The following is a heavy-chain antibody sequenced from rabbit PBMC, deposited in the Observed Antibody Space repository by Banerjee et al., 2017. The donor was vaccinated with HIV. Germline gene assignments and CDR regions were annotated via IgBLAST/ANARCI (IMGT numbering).Heavy chain of an antibody. CDR2: INSGSGGT. Sequence: QSLEESGGGLVQPGGSLKLSCKASGFDFSSYYMSWVRQAPGKGLEWIACINSGSGGTYYASWAKGRFTISKASSTTVTLQMTSLTAADTATYFCARGSDSSGWGFDLWGPGTLVTVS. D-gene: IGHD4-1*01. V-gene: IGHV1S40*01. CDR3: ARGSDSSGWGFDL. CDR1: GFDFSSYY. J-gene: IGHJ4*01.